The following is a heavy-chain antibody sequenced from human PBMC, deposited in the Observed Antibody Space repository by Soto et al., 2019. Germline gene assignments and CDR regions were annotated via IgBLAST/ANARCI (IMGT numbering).Heavy chain of an antibody. CDR2: TSYDGSNK. D-gene: IGHD2-2*01. J-gene: IGHJ4*02. Sequence: GGSLRLSCAASGFTFSSYGMHWVRQAPGKGLEWVAVTSYDGSNKYYADSVKGRFTISRDNSKNTLYLQMNSLRAEDTAVYYCAKGKAYCSSTGCPYYFDYWGQGTLVTVSS. V-gene: IGHV3-30*18. CDR1: GFTFSSYG. CDR3: AKGKAYCSSTGCPYYFDY.